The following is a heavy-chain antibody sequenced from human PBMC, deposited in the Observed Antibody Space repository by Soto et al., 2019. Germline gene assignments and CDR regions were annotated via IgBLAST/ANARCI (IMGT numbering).Heavy chain of an antibody. CDR1: GGSISSGGYY. J-gene: IGHJ6*02. CDR2: IYYSGST. Sequence: QVQLQESGPGLVKPSQTLSLTCTVSGGSISSGGYYWSWIRQHPGKGLEWIGYIYYSGSTYYNPSLKSPVTISVDTSKTQFSLKLSSVTAADTAVYYCAASCVGCGGFNYYGMDVWGQGTTVTVSS. D-gene: IGHD2-21*01. V-gene: IGHV4-31*01. CDR3: AASCVGCGGFNYYGMDV.